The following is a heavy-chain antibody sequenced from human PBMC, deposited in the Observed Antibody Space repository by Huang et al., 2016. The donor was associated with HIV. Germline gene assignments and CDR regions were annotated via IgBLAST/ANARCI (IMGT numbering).Heavy chain of an antibody. CDR2: ISGNSSNI. J-gene: IGHJ4*02. D-gene: IGHD3-22*01. V-gene: IGHV3-48*01. Sequence: EVQLVESGGALVQPGGSLKLSCVVSGFDFSKYSMNWVRQAPGKGMEWVSYISGNSSNIYYADSVKGRFTSSRDNAKNSVFLQMRSLRAEDTALYYCARTEMEYYYGSSGYYPDYWGQGTQVTVSS. CDR1: GFDFSKYS. CDR3: ARTEMEYYYGSSGYYPDY.